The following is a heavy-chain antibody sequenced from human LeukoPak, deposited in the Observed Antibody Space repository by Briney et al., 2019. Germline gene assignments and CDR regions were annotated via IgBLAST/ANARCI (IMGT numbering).Heavy chain of an antibody. CDR2: ISGYTGNT. CDR1: GYSFTNYA. Sequence: ASVKVSCKASGYSFTNYAINWVRQAPGQGLEWMGWISGYTGNTNYAQKFQGRVTMTANTSTNTASMELRSLRSDDTAVYYCARPANLYYASDAFDIWGQGTTVTVSS. V-gene: IGHV1-18*01. D-gene: IGHD3-16*01. J-gene: IGHJ3*02. CDR3: ARPANLYYASDAFDI.